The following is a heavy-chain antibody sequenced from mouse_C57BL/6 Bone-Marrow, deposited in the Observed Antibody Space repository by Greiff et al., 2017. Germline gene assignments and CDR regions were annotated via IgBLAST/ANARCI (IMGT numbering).Heavy chain of an antibody. CDR1: GYSITSGYY. Sequence: EVKLMESGPGLVKPSQSLSLTCSVTGYSITSGYYWNWIRQFPGNKLEWMGYISYDGSNNYNPSLKNRISITRDTSKNQFFLKLNSVTTEDTATYYCAREYYGSRGFAYWGQGTLVTVSA. V-gene: IGHV3-6*01. CDR2: ISYDGSN. CDR3: AREYYGSRGFAY. D-gene: IGHD1-1*01. J-gene: IGHJ3*01.